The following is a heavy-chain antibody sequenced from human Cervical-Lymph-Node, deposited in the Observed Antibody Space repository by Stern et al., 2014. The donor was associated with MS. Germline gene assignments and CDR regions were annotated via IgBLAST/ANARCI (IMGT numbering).Heavy chain of an antibody. V-gene: IGHV1-18*01. CDR2: ISTDNGNP. Sequence: QVQLVQSGVEVKKPGASVKVSCTASGYTFTNYGITWVRQAPGQGLEWMGWISTDNGNPTYAQTFQGRVTMTTDTATNTAYLELRSLTQDDTAVFYCAREAAARSFDFWGQGTLVTVSS. CDR1: GYTFTNYG. J-gene: IGHJ4*02. CDR3: AREAAARSFDF. D-gene: IGHD6-6*01.